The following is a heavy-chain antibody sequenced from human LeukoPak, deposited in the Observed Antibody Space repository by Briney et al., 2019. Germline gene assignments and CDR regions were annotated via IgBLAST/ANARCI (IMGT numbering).Heavy chain of an antibody. CDR1: GYTFTGYY. CDR3: ARDLVGYCSSTSCSPRPQNWFDP. D-gene: IGHD2-2*01. Sequence: ASVKVSCKASGYTFTGYYMHWVRQAPGQGLEWMGWINPNSGGTNYAQKFQGRVTMTRDTSISTAYMELSRLRSDDTAVYYCARDLVGYCSSTSCSPRPQNWFDPWGQGTLVTVSS. CDR2: INPNSGGT. J-gene: IGHJ5*02. V-gene: IGHV1-2*02.